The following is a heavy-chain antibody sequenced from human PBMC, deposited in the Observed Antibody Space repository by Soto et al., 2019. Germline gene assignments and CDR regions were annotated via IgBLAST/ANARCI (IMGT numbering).Heavy chain of an antibody. D-gene: IGHD3-22*01. Sequence: EVQLLESGGGLVQPGGSLRLSCAASGFTFSSYAMSWVRQAPGKGLEWVSAISGSGGSTYYTDSVKGRFTISRDNSKNTLYLQMNSLRAEDTAVYYCAKDHHYDSSGYLYWYFDLWGRGTLVTVSS. CDR3: AKDHHYDSSGYLYWYFDL. J-gene: IGHJ2*01. V-gene: IGHV3-23*01. CDR1: GFTFSSYA. CDR2: ISGSGGST.